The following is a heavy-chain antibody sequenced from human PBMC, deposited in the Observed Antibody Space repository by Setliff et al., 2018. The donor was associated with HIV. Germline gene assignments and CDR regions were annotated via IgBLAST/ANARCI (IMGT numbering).Heavy chain of an antibody. V-gene: IGHV3-30*02. CDR2: IRYDGTNK. D-gene: IGHD2-15*01. J-gene: IGHJ4*02. CDR1: GFTFSSYW. Sequence: LRLSCAASGFTFSSYWMHWVRQAPGKGLEWVALIRYDGTNKYYEDSLKGRFTISRDNSENTLYLQMNSLRAEDTALYFCAKEGFCSGGSCSFDHWGQGTLVTVS. CDR3: AKEGFCSGGSCSFDH.